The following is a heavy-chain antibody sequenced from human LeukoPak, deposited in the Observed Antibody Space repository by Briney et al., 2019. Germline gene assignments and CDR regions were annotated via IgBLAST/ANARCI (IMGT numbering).Heavy chain of an antibody. CDR3: ARDDCLERPCYYYGMDV. D-gene: IGHD1-1*01. CDR2: IYYSGST. Sequence: PSETLSLTCTVSGGSISSGGYYWSWIRQHPGKGLEWIGYIYYSGSTYYNPSLKSRVTISVDTSKNQFSLKLSSVTAADTAVYYCARDDCLERPCYYYGMDVWGQGTTVTVSS. V-gene: IGHV4-31*03. CDR1: GGSISSGGYY. J-gene: IGHJ6*02.